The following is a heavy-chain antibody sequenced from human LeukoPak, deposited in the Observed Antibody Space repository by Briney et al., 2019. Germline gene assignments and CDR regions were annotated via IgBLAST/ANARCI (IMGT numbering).Heavy chain of an antibody. D-gene: IGHD4-11*01. Sequence: GGSLRLSCAASGFTFDDYGMSWVRQAPGKGLEWVSGINWNGGSTGYADSVKGRFTISRDNAKNSLYLQMNSLRAEDTALYYCAGRWGLDRNYAYYFDYWGQGTLVTVSS. V-gene: IGHV3-20*04. CDR3: AGRWGLDRNYAYYFDY. CDR1: GFTFDDYG. CDR2: INWNGGST. J-gene: IGHJ4*02.